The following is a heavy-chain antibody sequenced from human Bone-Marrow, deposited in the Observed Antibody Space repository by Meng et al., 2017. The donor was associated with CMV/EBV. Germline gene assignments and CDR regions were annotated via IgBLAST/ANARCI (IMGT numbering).Heavy chain of an antibody. V-gene: IGHV3-23*01. CDR1: GFTFSSYS. J-gene: IGHJ4*02. CDR3: AKPLPAAPYYFDS. Sequence: GESLKISCAASGFTFSSYSMNWVRQAPGKGLEWVSYIIGSGDGVNKYEAASVKGRFTVSRDNSKNTLYLQMNSLRAEDTALYYCAKPLPAAPYYFDSWGQGTRVTVSS. D-gene: IGHD2-2*01. CDR2: IIGSGDGVNK.